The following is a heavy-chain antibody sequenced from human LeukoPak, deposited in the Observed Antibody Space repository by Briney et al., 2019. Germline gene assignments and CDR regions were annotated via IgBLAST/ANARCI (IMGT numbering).Heavy chain of an antibody. CDR1: GYTVTSYG. CDR3: ARGGGIVVVPDDAFDI. CDR2: ISAYNGKT. D-gene: IGHD2-2*01. V-gene: IGHV1-18*04. J-gene: IGHJ3*02. Sequence: ASVKVSCKASGYTVTSYGISWVRQAPGQGVEWMGWISAYNGKTNYAQKLQGRVTMTTDPSPSTAYMELRSLRSDDPAVYYCARGGGIVVVPDDAFDIWGQGTMVTVSS.